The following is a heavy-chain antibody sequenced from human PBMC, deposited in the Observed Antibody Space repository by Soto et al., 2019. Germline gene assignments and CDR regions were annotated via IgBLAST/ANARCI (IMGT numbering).Heavy chain of an antibody. CDR1: GFSFSDFG. Sequence: QVQLVESGAGVVQPGRSLRLSCAASGFSFSDFGMHWVRQAPGKGLEWVAFISYDGTDTSYGDSVKGRFTISRDNSKNILQLQMNSLRIEDTALYYCTAMNRSGYCFGYWGQGNLVSVSS. CDR2: ISYDGTDT. CDR3: TAMNRSGYCFGY. J-gene: IGHJ4*02. V-gene: IGHV3-30*03. D-gene: IGHD3-3*01.